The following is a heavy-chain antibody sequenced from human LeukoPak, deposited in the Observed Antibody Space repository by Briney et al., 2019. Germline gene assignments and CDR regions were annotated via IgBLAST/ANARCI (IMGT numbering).Heavy chain of an antibody. V-gene: IGHV3-21*01. D-gene: IGHD3-22*01. Sequence: GGSLRLSCAASGFTFSSYAMSWVRQAPGKGLEWVSSISSSSSYIYYADSVKGRFTISRDNAKNSLYLQMNSLRAEDTAVYYCARDRIRTYYYDSSGYSPFDYWGQGTLVTVSS. CDR2: ISSSSSYI. CDR1: GFTFSSYA. CDR3: ARDRIRTYYYDSSGYSPFDY. J-gene: IGHJ4*02.